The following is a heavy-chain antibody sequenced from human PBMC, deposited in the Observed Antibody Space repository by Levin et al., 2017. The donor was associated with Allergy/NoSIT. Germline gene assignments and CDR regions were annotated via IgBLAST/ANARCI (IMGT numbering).Heavy chain of an antibody. D-gene: IGHD6-13*01. CDR2: IWYDGSNK. J-gene: IGHJ3*02. V-gene: IGHV3-33*01. CDR1: GFTFSSYG. Sequence: GESLKISCAASGFTFSSYGMHWVRQAPGKGLEWVAVIWYDGSNKYYADSVKGRFTISRDNSKNTLYLQMNSLRAEDTAVYYCARDTSSWPRHAFDIWGQGTMVTVSS. CDR3: ARDTSSWPRHAFDI.